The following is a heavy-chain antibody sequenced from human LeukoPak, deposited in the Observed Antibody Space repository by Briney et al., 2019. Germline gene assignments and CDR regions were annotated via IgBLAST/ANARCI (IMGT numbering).Heavy chain of an antibody. CDR3: ARAFQSLGGLSLPAY. J-gene: IGHJ4*02. CDR2: IHPSSGYP. Sequence: ASVKVSCKASGYSFTNCALNWVRQPPAQGLEWMGWIHPSSGYPTYAQGFTGRFVFSLATSVSTTYLQISRLKAEDTAVYFFARAFQSLGGLSLPAYWSQGTLLTVSS. D-gene: IGHD3-16*02. V-gene: IGHV7-4-1*02. CDR1: GYSFTNCA.